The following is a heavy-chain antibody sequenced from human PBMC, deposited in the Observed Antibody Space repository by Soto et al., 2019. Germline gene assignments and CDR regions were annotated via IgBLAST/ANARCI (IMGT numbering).Heavy chain of an antibody. CDR2: ISGSGGST. Sequence: EVQLLESGGGLVQPGGSLRLSCAASGFTFSSYAMSWVRQAPGKGLEWVSAISGSGGSTYYADSVKGRFTISRDNSKNTLYLQMNSLRAEDTAVYYCAKAQAPGKTHGVTFDYWGQGTLVTVSS. CDR1: GFTFSSYA. D-gene: IGHD4-4*01. V-gene: IGHV3-23*01. CDR3: AKAQAPGKTHGVTFDY. J-gene: IGHJ4*02.